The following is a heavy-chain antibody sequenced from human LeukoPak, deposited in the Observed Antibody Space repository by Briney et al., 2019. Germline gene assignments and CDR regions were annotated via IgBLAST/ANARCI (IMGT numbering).Heavy chain of an antibody. J-gene: IGHJ3*02. CDR1: GFTFTTYA. D-gene: IGHD3-22*01. Sequence: GGSLRLSCAASGFTFTTYAMHWVRQAPGKGLEWVSGISWNSGSIGYADSVKGRFTISRDNAKNSLYLQMNSLRAEDMALYYCAKARYYYDSSGQLDAFDIWGQGTMVTVSS. CDR2: ISWNSGSI. CDR3: AKARYYYDSSGQLDAFDI. V-gene: IGHV3-9*03.